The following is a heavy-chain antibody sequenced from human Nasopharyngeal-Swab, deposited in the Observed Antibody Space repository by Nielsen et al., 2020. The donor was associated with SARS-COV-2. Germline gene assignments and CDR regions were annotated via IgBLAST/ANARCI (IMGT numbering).Heavy chain of an antibody. D-gene: IGHD4-17*01. V-gene: IGHV1-69*13. CDR3: ARSIIGLRDYGDYSVEFRTISHFDY. J-gene: IGHJ4*02. CDR2: IIPIFGTA. CDR1: AGTFSSYA. Sequence: SVKVSCKASAGTFSSYAISWVRQAPGQGREWMGGIIPIFGTANYAQKFQGRVTITADESTSTADMELSSLRSEDTAVYYCARSIIGLRDYGDYSVEFRTISHFDYWGQGTLVTVSS.